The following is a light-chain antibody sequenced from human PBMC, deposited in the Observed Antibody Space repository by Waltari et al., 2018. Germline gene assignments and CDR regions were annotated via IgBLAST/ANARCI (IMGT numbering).Light chain of an antibody. CDR2: DNN. V-gene: IGLV1-51*01. CDR1: SSNIGNNY. CDR3: GAWDSSLSAAVV. J-gene: IGLJ2*01. Sequence: SMLTQPPSVSAAPGQKVTISCSGSSSNIGNNYVSWYQHLPGTAPKLLIYDNNMRPSGIPDPFSGSKSGTSATLGITGLQTGDEAEYYCGAWDSSLSAAVVFGGGTKLTVL.